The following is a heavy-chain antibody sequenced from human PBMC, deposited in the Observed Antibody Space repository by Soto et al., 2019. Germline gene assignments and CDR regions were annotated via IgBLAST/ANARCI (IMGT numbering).Heavy chain of an antibody. V-gene: IGHV3-30*18. CDR1: GFTFSSYG. CDR2: ISYDGSNK. Sequence: QVQLVESGGGVVQPGRSLRLSCAASGFTFSSYGMHWVRQAPGKGLEWVAVISYDGSNKYYADSVKGRFTISRDNSKNTLYLQMNSLRAEDTAEYYCAKDRLRLGELSLVDYWGQGTLVTVSS. CDR3: AKDRLRLGELSLVDY. J-gene: IGHJ4*02. D-gene: IGHD3-16*02.